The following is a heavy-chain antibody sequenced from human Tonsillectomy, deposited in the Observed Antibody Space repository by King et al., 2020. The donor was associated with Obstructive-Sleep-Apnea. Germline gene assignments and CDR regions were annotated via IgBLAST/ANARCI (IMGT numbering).Heavy chain of an antibody. CDR2: LSGSGATT. D-gene: IGHD3-10*01. V-gene: IGHV3-23*04. CDR1: GFTFRSYA. J-gene: IGHJ4*02. Sequence: EVQLVESGGGLVQPGGSLRLSCAASGFTFRSYAMTWVRQAPGKGLEWVSGLSGSGATTHYADSVKGRFTLARDNSKNTLYLKMNSLRAEDTAVYYCAKDRTLYGSGSYSYFDYWGQGILVTVSS. CDR3: AKDRTLYGSGSYSYFDY.